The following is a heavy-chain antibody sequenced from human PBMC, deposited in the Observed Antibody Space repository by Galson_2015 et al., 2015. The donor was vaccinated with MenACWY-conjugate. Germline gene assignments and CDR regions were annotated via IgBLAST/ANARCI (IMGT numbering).Heavy chain of an antibody. CDR2: IYNDGSAT. D-gene: IGHD2-15*01. Sequence: SLRLSCAASGFTFSAYWFHWVRQAPGKGLEWVSRIYNDGSATIYADSVQGRFTISRDNAKNTVYLQMNSLRAEDTAVYYCARGDKVGYWQDYWGQGTLVTVSS. J-gene: IGHJ4*02. CDR3: ARGDKVGYWQDY. V-gene: IGHV3-74*01. CDR1: GFTFSAYW.